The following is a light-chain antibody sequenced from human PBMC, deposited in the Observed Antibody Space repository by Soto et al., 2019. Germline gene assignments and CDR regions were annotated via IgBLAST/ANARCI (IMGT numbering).Light chain of an antibody. V-gene: IGKV3-20*01. Sequence: VLTQSPDNLSLSPGEMATLYFSASQSVGASRLAWYQQKPGQAPRLLIWSASRRTTGTPDRFSGSGSGTDFTLTISRLEPEDFAVYYCQQYGNSPSAFGQGTKVDIK. CDR3: QQYGNSPSA. CDR1: QSVGASR. CDR2: SAS. J-gene: IGKJ1*01.